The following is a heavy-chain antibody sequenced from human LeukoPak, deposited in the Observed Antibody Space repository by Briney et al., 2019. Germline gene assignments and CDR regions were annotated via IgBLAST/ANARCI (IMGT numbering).Heavy chain of an antibody. CDR2: IIPIFTTA. J-gene: IGHJ4*02. CDR1: GGTISNYV. D-gene: IGHD1-26*01. Sequence: ASVKVSCKAAGGTISNYVISWVRQAPGQGLEWMGGIIPIFTTANYAQKFQGRVTITADESTSTAYMELSSLRSEDTAVYYCARGVGATTEVFDYWGQGTLVTVSS. CDR3: ARGVGATTEVFDY. V-gene: IGHV1-69*13.